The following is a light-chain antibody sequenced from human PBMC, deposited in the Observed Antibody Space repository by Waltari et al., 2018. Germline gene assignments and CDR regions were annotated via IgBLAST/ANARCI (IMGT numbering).Light chain of an antibody. CDR1: QSVLYRSSNNNF. Sequence: DIVVTLSPDSLSVSLGERATINCKSSQSVLYRSSNNNFLAWYQQKPGQPPKLLIYWASTRESGVPDRFSGSGSGTDFTLTISSLQAEDVAVYYCQQYYSTIFTFGPGTKVDIK. CDR2: WAS. V-gene: IGKV4-1*01. CDR3: QQYYSTIFT. J-gene: IGKJ3*01.